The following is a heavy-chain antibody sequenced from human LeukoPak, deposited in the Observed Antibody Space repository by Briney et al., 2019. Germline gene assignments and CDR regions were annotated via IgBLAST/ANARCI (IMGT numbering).Heavy chain of an antibody. J-gene: IGHJ3*02. Sequence: PSETLSLTCTVSGDSIRSPTYYWSWIRQPAGKGLEWIGRIHASGTTNYNPSLKSRITISEDTSKNQFSLKLSSVTAADTAVYYCARDFDSPLAFDIWGQGTMVTVSS. CDR1: GDSIRSPTYY. CDR3: ARDFDSPLAFDI. CDR2: IHASGTT. D-gene: IGHD3-9*01. V-gene: IGHV4-61*02.